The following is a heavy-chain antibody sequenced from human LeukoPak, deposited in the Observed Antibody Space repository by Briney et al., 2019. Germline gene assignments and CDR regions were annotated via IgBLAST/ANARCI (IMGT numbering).Heavy chain of an antibody. V-gene: IGHV1-46*01. CDR1: GYTFTGYY. J-gene: IGHJ4*02. CDR2: INPSGGST. CDR3: ARDLADFGATKSH. D-gene: IGHD1-26*01. Sequence: ASVKVSCKASGYTFTGYYMHWVRQAPGQGLEWMGIINPSGGSTSYAQKFQGRVTMTRDTSTSTVYMELSSLRSEDTAVYYCARDLADFGATKSHWGQGTLVTVSS.